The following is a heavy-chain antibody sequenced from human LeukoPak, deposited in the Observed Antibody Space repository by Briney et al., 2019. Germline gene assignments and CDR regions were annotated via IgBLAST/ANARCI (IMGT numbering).Heavy chain of an antibody. V-gene: IGHV3-33*01. CDR1: GFTFSSYG. Sequence: GGSLRLSCAASGFTFSSYGMHWVRQAPGKGLEWVAVIWYDGSNKYYADSVKGRFTISRDNSKNTVYLQMNSLRAEDTAVYYCARGRSSSGWSNWGQGTQVTVSS. J-gene: IGHJ4*02. D-gene: IGHD6-19*01. CDR3: ARGRSSSGWSN. CDR2: IWYDGSNK.